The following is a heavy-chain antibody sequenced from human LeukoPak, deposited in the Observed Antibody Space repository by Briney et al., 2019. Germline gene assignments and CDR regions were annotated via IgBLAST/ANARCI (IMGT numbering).Heavy chain of an antibody. J-gene: IGHJ4*02. CDR3: VRDFLGESGAGGC. V-gene: IGHV3-21*01. CDR2: ISTSGRST. D-gene: IGHD3-10*01. CDR1: GFTFSSYT. Sequence: GGSLRLSCAASGFTFSSYTMNWVRQAPGKGPEWVSSISTSGRSTYNADSLRGRFTISRDNAKDSVFLQMNSLRGEDTAVYYCVRDFLGESGAGGCWGQGTLVTVSS.